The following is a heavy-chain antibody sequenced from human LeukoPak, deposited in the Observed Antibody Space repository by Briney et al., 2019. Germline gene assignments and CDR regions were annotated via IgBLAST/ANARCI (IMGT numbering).Heavy chain of an antibody. V-gene: IGHV4-34*01. Sequence: SETLSLTCAVYGGSFSGYYWSWIRQPPGKGLEWIGEINHSGSTNYNPSLKSRVTISVDTSKNQFSLKLSSVTAADTAVYYCARGPSIVGATMGYWVVCVYWGQGTLVTVSS. D-gene: IGHD1-26*01. CDR3: ARGPSIVGATMGYWVVCVY. CDR1: GGSFSGYY. CDR2: INHSGST. J-gene: IGHJ4*02.